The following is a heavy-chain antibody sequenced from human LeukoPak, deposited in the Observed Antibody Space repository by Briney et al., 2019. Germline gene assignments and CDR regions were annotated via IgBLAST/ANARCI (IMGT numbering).Heavy chain of an antibody. CDR1: GFTFSDYY. D-gene: IGHD2-2*01. CDR3: ARARDIVVVPAAITFDP. CDR2: ISSSGSAI. Sequence: GGSLRLSCAASGFTFSDYYMSWIRQAPGKGLEWVSYISSSGSAIYYADSVKGRFTISRDNAKNSLYLQMNSLRAEDTAVYYCARARDIVVVPAAITFDPWGQGTLVTVSS. J-gene: IGHJ5*02. V-gene: IGHV3-11*01.